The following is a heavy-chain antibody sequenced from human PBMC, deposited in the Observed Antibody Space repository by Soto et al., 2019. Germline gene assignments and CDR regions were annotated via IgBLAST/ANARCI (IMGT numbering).Heavy chain of an antibody. CDR2: ISYDGSNK. CDR3: ARDRSIVGATPYYYYYGMDV. D-gene: IGHD1-26*01. Sequence: RRLSCAASGFTFSSYAMHWVRQAPGKGLEWVAVISYDGSNKYYADSVKGRFTISRDNSKNTLYLQMNSLRAEDTAVYYCARDRSIVGATPYYYYYGMDVWGQGTTVTVSS. J-gene: IGHJ6*02. V-gene: IGHV3-30-3*01. CDR1: GFTFSSYA.